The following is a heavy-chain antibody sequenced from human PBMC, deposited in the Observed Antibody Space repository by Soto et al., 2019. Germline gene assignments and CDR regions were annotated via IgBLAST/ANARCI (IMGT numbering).Heavy chain of an antibody. CDR1: GYTFFTYD. CDR3: ARMTKRTYYYDSSGYSFDY. D-gene: IGHD3-22*01. CDR2: ISTYSGDT. V-gene: IGHV1-18*01. J-gene: IGHJ4*02. Sequence: ASVKVSCKASGYTFFTYDISWVRQAPGQGLEWMGWISTYSGDTNYAQKFQGRVTMTTDTSTSTAYMELRSLRSDDTAVYYCARMTKRTYYYDSSGYSFDYWGPGTLVTVSS.